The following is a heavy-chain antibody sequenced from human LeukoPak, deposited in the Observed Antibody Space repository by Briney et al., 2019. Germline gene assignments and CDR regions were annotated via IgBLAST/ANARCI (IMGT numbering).Heavy chain of an antibody. CDR2: IYYSGST. V-gene: IGHV4-61*01. J-gene: IGHJ5*02. CDR3: ARVDVVGIAAAGWFDP. D-gene: IGHD6-13*01. Sequence: SETLSLTCTVSGGSVSSGSYYWSWIRQPPGKGLEWIGYIYYSGSTNYNPSLKSRVTISVDTSKNQFSLKLSSVIAADTAVYYCARVDVVGIAAAGWFDPWGQGTLVTVSS. CDR1: GGSVSSGSYY.